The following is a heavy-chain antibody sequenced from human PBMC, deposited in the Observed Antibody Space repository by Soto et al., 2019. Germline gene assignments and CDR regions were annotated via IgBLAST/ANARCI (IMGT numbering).Heavy chain of an antibody. CDR3: ARHFFGSPFDP. CDR1: GGSMSPYY. V-gene: IGHV4-59*08. CDR2: VFYSGDT. Sequence: SETLSLTCTVSGGSMSPYYWSWIRQSPERGLEWIGYVFYSGDTNYNPSLQSRVTISVDTSMNHFSLKLTSVTAADTAVYYCARHFFGSPFDPWGPGILVTVSS. D-gene: IGHD3-10*01. J-gene: IGHJ5*02.